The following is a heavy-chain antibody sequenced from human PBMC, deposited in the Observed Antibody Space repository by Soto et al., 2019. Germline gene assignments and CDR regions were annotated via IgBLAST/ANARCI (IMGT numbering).Heavy chain of an antibody. V-gene: IGHV5-51*01. CDR3: AASIFYYGMDV. CDR1: GYTFTNYW. CDR2: IYPGDSDT. Sequence: CKGSGYTFTNYWIGWVRQMPGKGLEWMGIIYPGDSDTKYNPSFQGQVTISADKSITTTYLQWSSLKASDTAIYYCAASIFYYGMDVWGQGTTVTVSS. J-gene: IGHJ6*02.